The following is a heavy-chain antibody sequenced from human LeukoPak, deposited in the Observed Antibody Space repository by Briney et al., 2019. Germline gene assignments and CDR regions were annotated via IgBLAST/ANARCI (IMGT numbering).Heavy chain of an antibody. J-gene: IGHJ4*02. D-gene: IGHD3-3*01. Sequence: SETLSLTCTVSGGSISSYYWSWIRQPPGKGLEWIGYIYYSGSTNYNPSLKSRVTISVDTSKNQFSLKLSSVTAADTAVYYCASLYYDFWSGYPKADFDYWGQGTLVTVSS. V-gene: IGHV4-59*08. CDR2: IYYSGST. CDR3: ASLYYDFWSGYPKADFDY. CDR1: GGSISSYY.